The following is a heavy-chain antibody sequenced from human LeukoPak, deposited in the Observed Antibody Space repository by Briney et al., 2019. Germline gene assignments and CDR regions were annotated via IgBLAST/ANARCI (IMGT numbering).Heavy chain of an antibody. J-gene: IGHJ4*02. CDR3: ARERDTALAPYLDY. CDR1: GYTFIRYS. CDR2: ISTYNGDT. Sequence: ASMKVSCKTSGYTFIRYSIGWVRQAPGQGLEWMGWISTYNGDTKYAQKFQDRVTMTTDTSTSTAYLEMRRLRFDDTAVYFCARERDTALAPYLDYWGQGTLVTVSS. V-gene: IGHV1-18*01. D-gene: IGHD5-18*01.